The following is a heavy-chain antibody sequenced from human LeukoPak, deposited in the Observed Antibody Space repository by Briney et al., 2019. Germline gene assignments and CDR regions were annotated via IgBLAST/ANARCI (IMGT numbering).Heavy chain of an antibody. CDR1: GFTFSSYS. V-gene: IGHV3-21*01. CDR2: ISSSSSYI. Sequence: GGSLRLSCAASGFTFSSYSMNWVRQAPGKGLGWVSSISSSSSYIYYADSVKGRFTISRDNAKNSLYLQMNSLRAEDTAVYYCARDLMAAVAGIDYWGQGTLVTVSS. CDR3: ARDLMAAVAGIDY. D-gene: IGHD6-19*01. J-gene: IGHJ4*02.